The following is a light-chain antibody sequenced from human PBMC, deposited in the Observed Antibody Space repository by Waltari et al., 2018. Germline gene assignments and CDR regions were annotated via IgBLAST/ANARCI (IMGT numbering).Light chain of an antibody. CDR1: QSVGNY. J-gene: IGKJ2*01. CDR3: QQFGNSPPYT. CDR2: GAS. V-gene: IGKV3-20*01. Sequence: EIVLTQSPGTLSLSAGERVTLSCRAGQSVGNYLAWYQQKPGHPPRLLMSGASTRAAGIPDRSAGSGSGTDFILTISRLEPDDSAVYYCQQFGNSPPYTFGQGTKLEIK.